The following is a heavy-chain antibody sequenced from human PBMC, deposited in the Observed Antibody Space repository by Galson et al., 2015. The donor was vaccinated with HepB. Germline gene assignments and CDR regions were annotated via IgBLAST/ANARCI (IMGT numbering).Heavy chain of an antibody. V-gene: IGHV3-7*01. CDR3: AREGYDFWSHAFDI. CDR2: IKQDGSEK. D-gene: IGHD3-3*01. CDR1: GFTFSSYW. Sequence: SLRLSCAASGFTFSSYWMSWVRQAPGKGLEWVANIKQDGSEKYYVDSVKGRFTISRDNAKNSLYLQMNSLRAEDTAVYYCAREGYDFWSHAFDIWGQGTMVTVSS. J-gene: IGHJ3*02.